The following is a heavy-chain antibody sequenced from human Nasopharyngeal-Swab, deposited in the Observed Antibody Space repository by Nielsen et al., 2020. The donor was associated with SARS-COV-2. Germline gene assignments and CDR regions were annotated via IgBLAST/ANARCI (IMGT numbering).Heavy chain of an antibody. J-gene: IGHJ4*02. D-gene: IGHD4-17*01. V-gene: IGHV3-64D*06. CDR2: ISSNGGST. Sequence: WGGKPPGKGLEYVSAISSNGGSTYYADSVKGRFTISRDNSKNTLYLQMSSLRAEDTAVYYCARDLGSGTVSDYWGQGTLVTVSS. CDR3: ARDLGSGTVSDY.